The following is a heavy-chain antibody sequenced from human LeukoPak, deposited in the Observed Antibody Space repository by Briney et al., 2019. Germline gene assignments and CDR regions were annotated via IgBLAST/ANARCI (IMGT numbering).Heavy chain of an antibody. CDR1: GSSFSNYY. CDR3: ARHVDYYETGGPFDY. V-gene: IGHV5-51*01. D-gene: IGHD3-22*01. J-gene: IGHJ4*02. CDR2: IYPGDSDT. Sequence: GASLQISCKVSGSSFSNYYIAWVRQLPGKGLELVGVIYPGDSDTTYSPPFQGQVTISADKSSSTASLHWNSLKASDTARYYCARHVDYYETGGPFDYWGQGTMVTVSS.